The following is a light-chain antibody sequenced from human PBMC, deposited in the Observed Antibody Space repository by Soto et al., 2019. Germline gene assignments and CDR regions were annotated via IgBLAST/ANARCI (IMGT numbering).Light chain of an antibody. CDR1: SSNIGADYD. J-gene: IGLJ1*01. CDR2: GNS. V-gene: IGLV1-40*01. CDR3: QSYDSSLSVGV. Sequence: QSVLTQPPSVSGAPGQRVTISCTGSSSNIGADYDVHWYQQLPGTAPKLLIYGNSNRPSGVPDRFSGSKSGTSASLAITGLQAEDEADYYCQSYDSSLSVGVFGTGTKLTVL.